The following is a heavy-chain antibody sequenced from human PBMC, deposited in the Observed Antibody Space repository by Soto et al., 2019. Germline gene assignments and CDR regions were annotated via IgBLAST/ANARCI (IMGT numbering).Heavy chain of an antibody. CDR1: GGTFGNLG. D-gene: IGHD3-10*01. CDR3: ARNREDGSGTKYNWFDS. CDR2: AIPIFDTP. Sequence: SVKVSCKASGGTFGNLGISWLRQAPGQGLEWMGGAIPIFDTPHYAEKFRDRLTITADATSTAYMELTSLSSEDTATYYCARNREDGSGTKYNWFDSWGQGTLVTVSS. V-gene: IGHV1-69*13. J-gene: IGHJ5*01.